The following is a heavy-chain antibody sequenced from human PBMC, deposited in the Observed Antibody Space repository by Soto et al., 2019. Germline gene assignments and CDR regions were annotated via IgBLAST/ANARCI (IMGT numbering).Heavy chain of an antibody. CDR2: ISSSSSYI. V-gene: IGHV3-21*01. J-gene: IGHJ4*02. D-gene: IGHD2-15*01. CDR3: ARALYCSGGSCMLDY. CDR1: GFTFSSYS. Sequence: GGSLRLSCAASGFTFSSYSMNRVRQAPGKGLEWVSSISSSSSYIYYADSVKGRFTISRDNAKNSLYLQMNSLRAEDTAVYYCARALYCSGGSCMLDYWGQGTLVTVSS.